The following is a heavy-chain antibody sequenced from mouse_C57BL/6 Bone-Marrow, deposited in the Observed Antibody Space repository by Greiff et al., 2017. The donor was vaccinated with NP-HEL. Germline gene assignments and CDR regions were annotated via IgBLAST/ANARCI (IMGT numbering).Heavy chain of an antibody. CDR3: ARQGLLGGWYFDV. CDR2: IHPNSGST. CDR1: GYTFTSYW. Sequence: QVQLQQPGAELVKPGASVKLSCKASGYTFTSYWMHWVKQRPGQDLEWIGMIHPNSGSTNYNEKFKSKATLTVDKSSSTAYMQLSSLTSEDSAVYYCARQGLLGGWYFDVWGTGTTVTVSS. J-gene: IGHJ1*03. D-gene: IGHD1-1*01. V-gene: IGHV1-64*01.